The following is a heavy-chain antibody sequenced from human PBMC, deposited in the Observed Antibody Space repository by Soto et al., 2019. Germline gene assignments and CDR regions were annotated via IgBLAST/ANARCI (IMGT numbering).Heavy chain of an antibody. CDR3: ARESYRQYYYDSSASDAFDI. Sequence: GGSRTLACAAAGFSFSSWAMSWVRQAPGKGLEWVSAISGSDGSSTSYADSVKGRFTISRDNAKNTLYLQMNSLRAEDTAVYYCARESYRQYYYDSSASDAFDIWGQGTMVTVSS. V-gene: IGHV3-74*01. J-gene: IGHJ3*02. CDR2: ISGSDGSST. CDR1: GFSFSSWA. D-gene: IGHD3-22*01.